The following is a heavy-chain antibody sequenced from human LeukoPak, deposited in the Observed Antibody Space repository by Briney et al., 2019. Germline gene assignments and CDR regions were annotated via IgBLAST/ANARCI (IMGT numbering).Heavy chain of an antibody. D-gene: IGHD6-13*01. CDR1: GYTFTSYG. J-gene: IGHJ6*03. CDR3: ARQLRGSSRYNYYMDV. Sequence: ASVKVSCKASGYTFTSYGISWVRQAPGQGLEWMGWISAYNGNTNYAQKLQGRVTMTTDTSTSTAYMELRSLRSDDTAVYYCARQLRGSSRYNYYMDVWGKGTTVTVSS. CDR2: ISAYNGNT. V-gene: IGHV1-18*01.